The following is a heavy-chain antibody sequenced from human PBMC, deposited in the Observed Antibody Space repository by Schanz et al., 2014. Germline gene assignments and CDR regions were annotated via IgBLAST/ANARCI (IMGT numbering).Heavy chain of an antibody. CDR2: IVGGGGRT. CDR3: AGAFDSSGYYFDY. D-gene: IGHD3-22*01. J-gene: IGHJ4*02. CDR1: GFTFSGYA. V-gene: IGHV3-23*01. Sequence: EVHLLESGGGLVQPGGSLRLSCAASGFTFSGYAMSWVRQAPGKGLEWVSSIVGGGGRTYYADSVKGRFTISRDNSKNTLYLQMNSLRVEDTAVYYCAGAFDSSGYYFDYWGQGTLXTVSS.